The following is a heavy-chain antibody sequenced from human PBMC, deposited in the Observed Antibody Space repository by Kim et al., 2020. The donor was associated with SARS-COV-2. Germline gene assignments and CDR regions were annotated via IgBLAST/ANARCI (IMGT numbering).Heavy chain of an antibody. V-gene: IGHV1-69*13. D-gene: IGHD3-3*01. CDR2: IIPIFGTV. CDR1: GGTFSKFG. J-gene: IGHJ4*02. Sequence: SVKVSCKSSGGTFSKFGISWVRQAPGQGLEWMGGIIPIFGTVNFAQKFQGRVTITADESTSTAYMELSSLRSEDTAVYYCAIDARGEAYHDFWSGYSGYKYWGQGTQVTVSS. CDR3: AIDARGEAYHDFWSGYSGYKY.